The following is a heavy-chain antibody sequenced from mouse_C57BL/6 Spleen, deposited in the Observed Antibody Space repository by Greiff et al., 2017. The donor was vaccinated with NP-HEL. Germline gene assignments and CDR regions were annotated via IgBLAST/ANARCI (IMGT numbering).Heavy chain of an antibody. Sequence: QVQLQQSGAELVKPGASVKLSCKASGYTFTEYTIHWVKQRSGQGLEWIGWFYPGSGSIKYNEKFKDKATLTADKSSSTVHMELSRLTSEDSAVYFCARHEDSSGSPIEYGMDYWGQGTSVTVSS. D-gene: IGHD3-2*02. CDR1: GYTFTEYT. J-gene: IGHJ4*01. CDR2: FYPGSGSI. V-gene: IGHV1-62-2*01. CDR3: ARHEDSSGSPIEYGMDY.